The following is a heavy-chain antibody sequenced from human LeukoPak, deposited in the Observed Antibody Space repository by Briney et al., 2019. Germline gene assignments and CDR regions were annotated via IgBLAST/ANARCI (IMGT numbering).Heavy chain of an antibody. D-gene: IGHD6-19*01. CDR2: INHSGST. V-gene: IGHV4-34*01. J-gene: IGHJ6*03. CDR3: ARVSSGWYYYYMDV. CDR1: GGSFSGYY. Sequence: SETLSLTCAVYGGSFSGYYWSWIRQPPGKGLEWIGEINHSGSTNYNPSLKSRVTISVDTSKNQFSLKLSSVTAADTAVYYCARVSSGWYYYYMDVWGKGTTVTVSS.